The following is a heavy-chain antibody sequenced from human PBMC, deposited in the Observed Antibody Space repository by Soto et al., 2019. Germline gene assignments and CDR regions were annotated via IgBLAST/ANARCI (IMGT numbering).Heavy chain of an antibody. J-gene: IGHJ4*02. V-gene: IGHV3-33*01. CDR2: IWYDGSNK. Sequence: QVQLVESGGGVVQPGRSLRLSCAASGFTFSSYGMHWVRQAPGKGLEWVAVIWYDGSNKYYADSVKGRFTISRDNSKNTLDLQRNSMRAEDTAVYYCARGSWYSPGNVPDYWGQGTLVPVSS. D-gene: IGHD6-13*01. CDR1: GFTFSSYG. CDR3: ARGSWYSPGNVPDY.